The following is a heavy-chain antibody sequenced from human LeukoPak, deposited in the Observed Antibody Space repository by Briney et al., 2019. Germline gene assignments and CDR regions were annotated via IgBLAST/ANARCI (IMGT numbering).Heavy chain of an antibody. J-gene: IGHJ4*02. CDR3: AGFSPYSSSSGGAY. V-gene: IGHV1-2*02. CDR2: IYPDSGNT. D-gene: IGHD6-6*01. Sequence: ASVKVSCKASGYNFTVFYIHWVRQAPGQGLEWMGRIYPDSGNTDYAQNFHGRVTMTRDTSVSTAYMELSRLRSDDTAVYFCAGFSPYSSSSGGAYWGQGTLVTVPS. CDR1: GYNFTVFY.